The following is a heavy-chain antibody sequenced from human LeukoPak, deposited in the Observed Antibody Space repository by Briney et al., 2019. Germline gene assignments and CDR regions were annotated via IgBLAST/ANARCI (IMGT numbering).Heavy chain of an antibody. J-gene: IGHJ4*02. Sequence: PSETLSLTCAVYGGSFSGYYWSWIRQPPGKGLEWIGEINYSGSSNYNPSLKSRVTISIDTSKNQFSLKLSSVTAADTAVYYCARRGIAAAGSYYFDYWGQGTLVTVSS. CDR3: ARRGIAAAGSYYFDY. D-gene: IGHD6-13*01. CDR2: INYSGSS. CDR1: GGSFSGYY. V-gene: IGHV4-34*01.